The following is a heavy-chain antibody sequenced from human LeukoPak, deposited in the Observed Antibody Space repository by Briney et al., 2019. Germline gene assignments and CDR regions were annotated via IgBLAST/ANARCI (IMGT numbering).Heavy chain of an antibody. CDR3: ARDPYCSSTSCYGYYYMDV. J-gene: IGHJ6*03. CDR2: ISSSGSTI. CDR1: GFSFSDYY. Sequence: PGGSLRLSCAASGFSFSDYYMSWIRQAPGKGLEWVSYISSSGSTIYYADSVKGRFTISRDNAKNSLYLQMNSLRAEDTAVYYCARDPYCSSTSCYGYYYMDVWGKGTTVTVSS. D-gene: IGHD2-2*01. V-gene: IGHV3-11*04.